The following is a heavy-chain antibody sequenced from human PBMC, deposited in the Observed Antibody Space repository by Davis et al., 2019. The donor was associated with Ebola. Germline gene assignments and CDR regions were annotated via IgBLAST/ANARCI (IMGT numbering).Heavy chain of an antibody. CDR3: ARHRDYDDADRHFQYYFDY. D-gene: IGHD3-22*01. CDR1: GYSFTTYW. V-gene: IGHV5-51*01. J-gene: IGHJ4*02. CDR2: IYPGDSGT. Sequence: GESLKISCKGSGYSFTTYWIGWVRQMPGKGLELMGIIYPGDSGTRYSPSFQGQVTISADRSTNTAYLQWSSLQAADTAMYYCARHRDYDDADRHFQYYFDYWGQGTLVTVSS.